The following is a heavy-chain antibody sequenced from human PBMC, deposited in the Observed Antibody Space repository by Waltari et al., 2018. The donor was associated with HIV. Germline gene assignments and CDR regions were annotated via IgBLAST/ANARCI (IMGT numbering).Heavy chain of an antibody. CDR3: ARDLPEWWTFDY. CDR2: IYYSGST. V-gene: IGHV4-39*07. Sequence: QLQLQESGPGLVKPSETLSLTCTVSGGSISSSSYYWGWIRQPPGKGLEWIGSIYYSGSTYYNPSLKSRVTISVDTSKNQFSLKLSSVTAADTAVYYCARDLPEWWTFDYWGQGTLVTVSS. J-gene: IGHJ4*02. CDR1: GGSISSSSYY. D-gene: IGHD2-15*01.